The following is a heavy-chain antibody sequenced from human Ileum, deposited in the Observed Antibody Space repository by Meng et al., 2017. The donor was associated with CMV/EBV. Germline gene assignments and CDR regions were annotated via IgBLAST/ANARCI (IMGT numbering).Heavy chain of an antibody. V-gene: IGHV3-48*03. CDR2: VSSRSTT. J-gene: IGHJ4*02. Sequence: GESLKISCAASGFNFDTSEMNWVRQSPGKGLEWLSYVSSRSTTYYAGSVKGRFTVSRDNARKSLYLQMSSLRAEDTAVYYCSRGDYHFDDWGQGTLVTVSS. CDR1: GFNFDTSE. D-gene: IGHD4-11*01. CDR3: SRGDYHFDD.